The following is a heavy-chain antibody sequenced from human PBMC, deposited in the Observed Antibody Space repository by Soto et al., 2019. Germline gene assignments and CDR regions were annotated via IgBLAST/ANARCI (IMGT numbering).Heavy chain of an antibody. CDR3: ARRGGIAVAGKTVYYFDY. CDR2: INSDGSST. D-gene: IGHD6-19*01. Sequence: GGSLRLSCAASGFTFSSYWMHWVRQASGKGLVWVSRINSDGSSTSYADSVRGRFTISRDNAKNTLYLQMNSLRAEDTAVYYCARRGGIAVAGKTVYYFDYWGQGTLVTVSS. V-gene: IGHV3-74*01. CDR1: GFTFSSYW. J-gene: IGHJ4*02.